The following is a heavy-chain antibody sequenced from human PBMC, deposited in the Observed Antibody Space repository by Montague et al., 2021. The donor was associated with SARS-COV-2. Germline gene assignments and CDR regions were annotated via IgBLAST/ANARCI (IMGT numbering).Heavy chain of an antibody. CDR3: ARGGRYSYDSLDY. J-gene: IGHJ4*02. D-gene: IGHD5-18*01. CDR1: GGSFSGYY. Sequence: SETLSLTCAVYGGSFSGYYWSWIRQPPGKGLEWIGEINHSGSTNYNPSLKSRVTISVDTSKNQFSLKLSSVTAADTAVYYCARGGRYSYDSLDYWGQGTLVTVSS. V-gene: IGHV4-34*01. CDR2: INHSGST.